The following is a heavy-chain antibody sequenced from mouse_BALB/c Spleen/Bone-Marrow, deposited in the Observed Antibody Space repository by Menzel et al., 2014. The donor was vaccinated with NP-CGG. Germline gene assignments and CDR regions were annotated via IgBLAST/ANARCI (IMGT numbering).Heavy chain of an antibody. J-gene: IGHJ2*02. CDR1: GYDFSNYL. Sequence: QVQLQQSGAELVRPGTSVKVSCKASGYDFSNYLIEWVKQRPGQGLEWIGVINPGSGNSNYNERFKGKATLTADKSPSTAYIHLNSLTSDDSAVYFCARHDGYLDYWGQGTSLTVSS. D-gene: IGHD2-3*01. CDR3: ARHDGYLDY. CDR2: INPGSGNS. V-gene: IGHV1-54*01.